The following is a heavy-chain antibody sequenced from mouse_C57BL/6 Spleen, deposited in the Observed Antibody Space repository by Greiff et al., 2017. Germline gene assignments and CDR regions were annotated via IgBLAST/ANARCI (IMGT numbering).Heavy chain of an antibody. D-gene: IGHD2-5*01. CDR3: ARHGYSNPYAMDY. J-gene: IGHJ4*01. V-gene: IGHV5-17*01. CDR2: ISSGSSTI. CDR1: GFTFSDYG. Sequence: EVQVVESGGGLVTPGGSLTLSCAASGFTFSDYGMHWVRQAPEKGLEWVSYISSGSSTIYYADTVKGRFTISRDNAKNTLFLQMTSLRSEDTAMYYCARHGYSNPYAMDYWGQGTSVTVSS.